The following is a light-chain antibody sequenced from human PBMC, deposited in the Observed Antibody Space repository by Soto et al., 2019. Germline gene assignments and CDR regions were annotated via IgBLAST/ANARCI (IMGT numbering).Light chain of an antibody. V-gene: IGKV3-11*01. CDR3: QQRTNWPLT. CDR2: DAS. CDR1: QSVRSY. Sequence: EIVLTQSPATLSLPPGERATLSCRASQSVRSYLAWYQQKPGQAPRLLIYDASNRATGIPARFSGSGSGTDFTLTISSLEPEDFAVYHCQQRTNWPLTFGGGTKVEIK. J-gene: IGKJ4*01.